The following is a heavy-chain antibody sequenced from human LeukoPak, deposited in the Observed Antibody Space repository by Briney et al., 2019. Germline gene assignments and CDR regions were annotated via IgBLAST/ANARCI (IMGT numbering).Heavy chain of an antibody. Sequence: GGSLRLSCAASGFTFSSYWMSWVRQAPGKGLEWVANIKQDGSEKYYVDSVKGRFTISRDNAKNSLYLQMNSLRAEDTAVYYCAREGSGSPPSFVDYWGQGTLVTVSS. J-gene: IGHJ4*02. D-gene: IGHD3-10*01. V-gene: IGHV3-7*01. CDR2: IKQDGSEK. CDR3: AREGSGSPPSFVDY. CDR1: GFTFSSYW.